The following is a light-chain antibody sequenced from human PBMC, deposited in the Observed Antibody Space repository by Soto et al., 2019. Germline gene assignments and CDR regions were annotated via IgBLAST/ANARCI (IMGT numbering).Light chain of an antibody. J-gene: IGKJ4*01. V-gene: IGKV3-15*01. CDR1: QSVSSY. Sequence: EIVLTQSPATLSLSPGERATLSCLASQSVSSYLAWYQQKPGQAPRLLMFRTSSRATGFPARFSGSGSGTEFNLTISSLQSEDFGVYYCQQYNNWPRATFGGGTKVDIK. CDR3: QQYNNWPRAT. CDR2: RTS.